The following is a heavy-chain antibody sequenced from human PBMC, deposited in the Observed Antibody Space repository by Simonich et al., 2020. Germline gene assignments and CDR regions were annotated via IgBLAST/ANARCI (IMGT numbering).Heavy chain of an antibody. CDR1: GFTFSSYS. D-gene: IGHD1-1*01. Sequence: EVQLVESGGGLVKPGGSLRLSCAASGFTFSSYSMNWVRQAPGKGLELGSTISSSSSYKYYADSVKGRFTISRDNAKNSLYLQMNSLRAEDTAVYYCARANERDYWGQGTLVTVSS. J-gene: IGHJ4*02. CDR2: ISSSSSYK. CDR3: ARANERDY. V-gene: IGHV3-21*01.